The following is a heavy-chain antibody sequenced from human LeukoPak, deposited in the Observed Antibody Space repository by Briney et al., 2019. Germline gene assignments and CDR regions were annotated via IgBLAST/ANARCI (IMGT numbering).Heavy chain of an antibody. V-gene: IGHV1-69*06. CDR2: IIPIFGTA. D-gene: IGHD6-13*01. J-gene: IGHJ4*02. CDR3: ARGQQLVDFDF. CDR1: GGTFSSYA. Sequence: ASVKVSCKASGGTFSSYAISWVRQAPGQGLEWMGGIIPIFGTANYAQKFQGRVTIIADKSTSTAYMELNSLRFEDTAVYYCARGQQLVDFDFWGQGTLVTVSS.